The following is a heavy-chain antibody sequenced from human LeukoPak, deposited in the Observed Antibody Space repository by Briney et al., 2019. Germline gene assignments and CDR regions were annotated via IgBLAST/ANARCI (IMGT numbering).Heavy chain of an antibody. CDR1: GDSISSYY. CDR3: ARDVYSSSYYYFDY. V-gene: IGHV4-59*01. Sequence: SETLSLTCTVSGDSISSYYLSWIRQPPGKGLEWIGYIYYSGSTNYNPSLKSRVTISVDTSKNQFSLKLSSVTAADTAVYYCARDVYSSSYYYFDYWGQGTLVTVSS. CDR2: IYYSGST. J-gene: IGHJ4*02. D-gene: IGHD6-6*01.